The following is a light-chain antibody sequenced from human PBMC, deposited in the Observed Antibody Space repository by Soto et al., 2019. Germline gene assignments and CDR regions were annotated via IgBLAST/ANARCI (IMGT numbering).Light chain of an antibody. CDR1: ESITNW. CDR2: KAS. J-gene: IGKJ1*01. Sequence: DIQMTQSPPTLSASVGDRVTISCRASESITNWLACYQHKPGKAPKLLIYKASSLESGVPSRFSGSGSGTEFTLTISSLQPDDFATYYCQQYKSPPWTFGQGTKVEIK. V-gene: IGKV1-5*03. CDR3: QQYKSPPWT.